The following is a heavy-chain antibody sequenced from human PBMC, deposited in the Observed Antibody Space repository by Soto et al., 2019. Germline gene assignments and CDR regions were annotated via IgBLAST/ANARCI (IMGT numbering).Heavy chain of an antibody. V-gene: IGHV1-46*01. CDR1: GYAFTSAY. CDR2: INPTGGTA. J-gene: IGHJ3*01. D-gene: IGHD2-8*01. Sequence: QVQLVQSGAEVKKPGASVKVSCKASGYAFTSAYMHWVRQAPGQGLEWMGIINPTGGTANYAQKFQGRVTITRDTSTSTVYMEMSDLGPEDTAMYYCARKPRSYNGRETFDVWGQGTMVTVSS. CDR3: ARKPRSYNGRETFDV.